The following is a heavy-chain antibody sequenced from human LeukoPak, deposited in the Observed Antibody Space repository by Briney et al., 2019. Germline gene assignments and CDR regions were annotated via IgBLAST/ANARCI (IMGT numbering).Heavy chain of an antibody. J-gene: IGHJ3*02. D-gene: IGHD3-9*01. CDR1: GGSISSYY. Sequence: PSETLSLTCTVSGGSISSYYWSWIRQPPGKGLEWIGYIYYSGSTNYNPSLKSRVTISVDTSKNQFSLKLSSVAAADTAVYYCAAGITIFQGDAFDIWGQGTMVTVSS. CDR2: IYYSGST. CDR3: AAGITIFQGDAFDI. V-gene: IGHV4-59*12.